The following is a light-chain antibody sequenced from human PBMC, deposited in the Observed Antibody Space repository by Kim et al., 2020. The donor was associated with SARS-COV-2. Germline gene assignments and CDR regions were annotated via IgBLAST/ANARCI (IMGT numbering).Light chain of an antibody. Sequence: SASIGDRVTITCRASEDIKSYLACYKQQPGKAPKHLIYAASTVQSGVPSRFGGSRYVKDFTLTITGLQSEDFATYYCQNYYSNPFTFGQGTKLEI. V-gene: IGKV1-8*01. CDR3: QNYYSNPFT. CDR2: AAS. CDR1: EDIKSY. J-gene: IGKJ2*01.